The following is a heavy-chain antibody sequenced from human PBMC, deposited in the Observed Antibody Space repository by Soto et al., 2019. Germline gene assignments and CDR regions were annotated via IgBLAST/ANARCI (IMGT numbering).Heavy chain of an antibody. Sequence: SETLSLTCTVSGGSISSYYWSWIRQPAGKGLEWIGLIYASGSTNYNPSLKSRVTMSVDTSKNQFSLKLSSVTAADTAVYYCARVVMIRGYYYYYGMDVWGQGTTVTVSS. J-gene: IGHJ6*02. D-gene: IGHD3-10*01. CDR2: IYASGST. CDR1: GGSISSYY. CDR3: ARVVMIRGYYYYYGMDV. V-gene: IGHV4-4*07.